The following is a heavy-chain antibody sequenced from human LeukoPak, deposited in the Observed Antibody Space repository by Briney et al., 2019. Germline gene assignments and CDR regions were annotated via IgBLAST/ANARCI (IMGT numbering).Heavy chain of an antibody. V-gene: IGHV1-69*04. CDR3: ARDQGYSSSPGTRGAFDI. Sequence: SVKVSCKAFGGTFSSYAISWVRQAPGQGLEWMGRIIPILGIANYAQKFQGRVTITADKSTSTAYMELSSLRSEDTAVYYCARDQGYSSSPGTRGAFDIWGQGTMVTVSS. CDR2: IIPILGIA. CDR1: GGTFSSYA. J-gene: IGHJ3*02. D-gene: IGHD6-6*01.